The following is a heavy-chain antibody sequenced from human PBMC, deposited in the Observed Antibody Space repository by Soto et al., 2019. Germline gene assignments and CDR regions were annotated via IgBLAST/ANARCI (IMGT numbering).Heavy chain of an antibody. V-gene: IGHV3-13*05. CDR1: GFTFRNYD. CDR3: ARTDRDFYGLDV. Sequence: EVQLVESGGGLVQPGGSLRLSCEASGFTFRNYDMHWVSQGTGTGLEWVSGISAAGDPDYADSVEGRFTISRENAQSSFFLQMNSLRGGDTAVYYCARTDRDFYGLDVWGQGTTVIVSS. CDR2: ISAAGDP. J-gene: IGHJ6*02.